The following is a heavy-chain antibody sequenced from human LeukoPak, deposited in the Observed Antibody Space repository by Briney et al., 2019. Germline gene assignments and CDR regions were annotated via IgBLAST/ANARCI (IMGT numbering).Heavy chain of an antibody. D-gene: IGHD3-10*01. Sequence: TSSGTLSLTCAVYGGSFSGYYWSWIRQPPGKGLEWIGEINHSGSTNYNPSLKSRVTISVDTSKNQFSLKLSSVTAADTAVYYCARGAVRGVYYYYGMDVWGQGTTVTVSS. V-gene: IGHV4-34*01. J-gene: IGHJ6*02. CDR1: GGSFSGYY. CDR2: INHSGST. CDR3: ARGAVRGVYYYYGMDV.